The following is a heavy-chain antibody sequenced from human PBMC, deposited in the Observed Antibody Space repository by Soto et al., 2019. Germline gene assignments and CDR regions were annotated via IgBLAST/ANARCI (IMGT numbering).Heavy chain of an antibody. D-gene: IGHD3-22*01. CDR1: GFTFSSYG. CDR2: ISYDGSNK. V-gene: IGHV3-30*18. J-gene: IGHJ4*02. Sequence: PGGSLRLSCAASGFTFSSYGMHWVRQAPGKGLEWVAVISYDGSNKYYADSVKGRFTISRDNSKNTLYLQMNSLRAEDTAVYYCAKEVYDSSGTDYWGQGTLVTVSS. CDR3: AKEVYDSSGTDY.